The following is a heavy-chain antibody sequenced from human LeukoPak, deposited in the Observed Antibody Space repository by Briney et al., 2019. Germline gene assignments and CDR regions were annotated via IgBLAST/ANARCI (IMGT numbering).Heavy chain of an antibody. V-gene: IGHV4-30-2*01. CDR2: IYHSGST. J-gene: IGHJ5*02. CDR3: ASLTNWFDP. Sequence: SETLSLTCAVSGGSISSGGYSWSWIRQPPGKGLEWIGYIYHSGSTYYNPSLKSRVTISVDRSKNQFSLKLSSVTAAGTAVYYCASLTNWFDPWGQGALVTVSS. D-gene: IGHD3-9*01. CDR1: GGSISSGGYS.